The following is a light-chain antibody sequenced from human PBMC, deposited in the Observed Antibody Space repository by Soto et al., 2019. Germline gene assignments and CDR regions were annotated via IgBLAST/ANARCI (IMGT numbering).Light chain of an antibody. CDR3: SSYTSSSTYV. Sequence: QSALTQPASVSGSPGQSITISCTGTSSDVGGYKYVSWHQQHPGKAPKVMIYEVSNRPSGVSNRFSGSKSGNTASLTISGLQAEDEADYYCSSYTSSSTYVFGTGTKVTVL. J-gene: IGLJ1*01. CDR1: SSDVGGYKY. V-gene: IGLV2-14*01. CDR2: EVS.